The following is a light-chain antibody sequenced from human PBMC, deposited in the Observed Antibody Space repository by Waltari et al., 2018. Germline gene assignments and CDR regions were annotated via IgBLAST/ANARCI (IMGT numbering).Light chain of an antibody. V-gene: IGKV3-15*01. CDR1: QSVDSN. CDR3: LQYNDWPPLT. J-gene: IGKJ4*01. Sequence: EVVMTQSPATLSVSPGDTATLSYRASQSVDSNLAWYQQKPGQAPKFLIFSASTRATGIPARFSGGGFGTEFTLTINSLQSEDFAVYYCLQYNDWPPLTFGGGTKVEMK. CDR2: SAS.